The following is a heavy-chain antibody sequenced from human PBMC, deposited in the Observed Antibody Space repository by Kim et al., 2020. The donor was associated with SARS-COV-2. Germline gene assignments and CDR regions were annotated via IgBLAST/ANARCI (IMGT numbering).Heavy chain of an antibody. V-gene: IGHV1-46*01. CDR3: VRETTIAAAGIGWLDP. CDR2: INPNDGRS. D-gene: IGHD6-13*01. Sequence: ASVKVSCKASGYTLTKYYLHWVRQAPGQGLEWMGIINPNDGRSSYAQKFQGRVTMARDTSTSTVYMELSSLRPEDTAVYYCVRETTIAAAGIGWLDPWGQGTLVTVSS. J-gene: IGHJ5*02. CDR1: GYTLTKYY.